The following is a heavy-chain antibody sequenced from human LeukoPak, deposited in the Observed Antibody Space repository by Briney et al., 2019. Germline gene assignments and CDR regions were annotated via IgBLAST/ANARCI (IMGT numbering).Heavy chain of an antibody. V-gene: IGHV4-59*01. Sequence: PSQTLSLTCTVSGGSISSYYWSWIRQPPGKGLEWIGYIYYSGSTNYNSSLKSRVTISVDTSKNQFSLKLSSVTAADTAVYYCARVLAETTPYYFDYWGQGTLVTVSS. CDR3: ARVLAETTPYYFDY. D-gene: IGHD4-11*01. CDR2: IYYSGST. CDR1: GGSISSYY. J-gene: IGHJ4*02.